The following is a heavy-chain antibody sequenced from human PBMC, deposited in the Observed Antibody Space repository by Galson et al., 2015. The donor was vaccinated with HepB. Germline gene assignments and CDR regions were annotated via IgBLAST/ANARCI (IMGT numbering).Heavy chain of an antibody. V-gene: IGHV3-73*01. D-gene: IGHD3-22*01. CDR2: IGSNANSYAT. J-gene: IGHJ4*02. Sequence: SLRLSCAGSGFTFSGSAMHWVRQTSGKGLEWIGRIGSNANSYATAYKASVKGRFTISRDDSKNTAYLQMNSLRTEDTAVYYCTRLGDLSGYSSCWGQGTLVTVSS. CDR3: TRLGDLSGYSSC. CDR1: GFTFSGSA.